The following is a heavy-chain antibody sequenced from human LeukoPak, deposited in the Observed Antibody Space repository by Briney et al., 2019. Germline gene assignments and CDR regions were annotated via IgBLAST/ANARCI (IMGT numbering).Heavy chain of an antibody. Sequence: ASVKVSCKASGYTFTSYYMHWVRQAPGQGLEWMGIINPSGGSTSYAQKFQGRVTMTRDTSTSTVYMELSSLRSEDTAVYYCARAYSSGWISLRANDAFDIWGQGTMVTVPS. J-gene: IGHJ3*02. CDR2: INPSGGST. D-gene: IGHD6-19*01. CDR1: GYTFTSYY. V-gene: IGHV1-46*01. CDR3: ARAYSSGWISLRANDAFDI.